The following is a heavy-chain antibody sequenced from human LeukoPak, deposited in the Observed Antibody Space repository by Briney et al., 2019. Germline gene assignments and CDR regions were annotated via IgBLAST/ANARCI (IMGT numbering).Heavy chain of an antibody. Sequence: ASVKVSCKASGGTFSSYAISWVRQAPGQGLEWMGRIIPILGIANYAQKFQGRVTITADKSTSTAYMELSSLRSEDTAVYYCASESNVVVTAQFDYWGQGTLVTVSS. D-gene: IGHD2-21*02. CDR2: IIPILGIA. CDR1: GGTFSSYA. J-gene: IGHJ4*02. CDR3: ASESNVVVTAQFDY. V-gene: IGHV1-69*04.